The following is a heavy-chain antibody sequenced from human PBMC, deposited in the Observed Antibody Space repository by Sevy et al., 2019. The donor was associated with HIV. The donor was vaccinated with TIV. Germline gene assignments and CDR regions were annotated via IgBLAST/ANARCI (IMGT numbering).Heavy chain of an antibody. CDR3: ARDLEFYDYGDYGPAFMPDY. Sequence: GGSLRLSCEASGFTFTRYAFHWVRQAPGKGLEWVAVISKEGTNKYYIDSVKGRFTISRDIAKNTLHLQMNSLRAEDTAVYYCARDLEFYDYGDYGPAFMPDYWGQGTLVTVSS. CDR1: GFTFTRYA. J-gene: IGHJ4*02. V-gene: IGHV3-30*07. D-gene: IGHD4-17*01. CDR2: ISKEGTNK.